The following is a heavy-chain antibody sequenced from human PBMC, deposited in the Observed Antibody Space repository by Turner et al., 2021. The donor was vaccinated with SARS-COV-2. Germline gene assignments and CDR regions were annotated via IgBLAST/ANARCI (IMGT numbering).Heavy chain of an antibody. Sequence: QVPLVQSGAAVQKPGASLKVSCKAPGYTFTSYDINWVRQATGQGLGWMGWMNPNCGKTGYAQQFQGRVTMIRNTFIRTAYMELSSLGSEAKAIYYCAGAQQLKIWFDPWGQGTLVTVSS. V-gene: IGHV1-8*01. CDR1: GYTFTSYD. D-gene: IGHD6-13*01. CDR2: MNPNCGKT. CDR3: AGAQQLKIWFDP. J-gene: IGHJ5*02.